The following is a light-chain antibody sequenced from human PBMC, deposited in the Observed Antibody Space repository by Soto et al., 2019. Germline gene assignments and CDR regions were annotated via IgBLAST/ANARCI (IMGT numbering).Light chain of an antibody. CDR2: GAS. Sequence: EIVMTQSPATLYVSPGERATLTYRASQSVSGKLAWYQHKAGQAPRLLIYGASTRATGIPARISGSGSETEFSLTISRVQSEDFAVYYCQQYNDWPLTFGGGTKVDI. CDR3: QQYNDWPLT. V-gene: IGKV3-15*01. CDR1: QSVSGK. J-gene: IGKJ4*01.